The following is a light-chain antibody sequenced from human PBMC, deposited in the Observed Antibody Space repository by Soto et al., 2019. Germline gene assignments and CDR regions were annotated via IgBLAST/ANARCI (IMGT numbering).Light chain of an antibody. J-gene: IGKJ1*01. V-gene: IGKV3-20*01. CDR2: AAS. Sequence: EFALTQKPGTLSLSPGERSSLSCRASQSVSNSFLAWYQPKAGQSPRLLISAASARAIGIPDRFRGSGSGTDFTLTISRLEPEDFAVYYCQQYGHSPRTFGQGT. CDR3: QQYGHSPRT. CDR1: QSVSNSF.